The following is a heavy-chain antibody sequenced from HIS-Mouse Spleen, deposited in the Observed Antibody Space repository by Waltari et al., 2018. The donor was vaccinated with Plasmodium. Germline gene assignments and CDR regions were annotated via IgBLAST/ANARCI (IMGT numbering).Heavy chain of an antibody. V-gene: IGHV3-21*01. Sequence: GKGLEWVSSISSSSSYIYYAESVKGRFTITRDNAKNSLYLKMNSLRAEDTAVYYCAREDILTGYYNDYWYFDLWGRGTLVTVSS. D-gene: IGHD3-9*01. CDR3: AREDILTGYYNDYWYFDL. J-gene: IGHJ2*01. CDR2: ISSSSSYI.